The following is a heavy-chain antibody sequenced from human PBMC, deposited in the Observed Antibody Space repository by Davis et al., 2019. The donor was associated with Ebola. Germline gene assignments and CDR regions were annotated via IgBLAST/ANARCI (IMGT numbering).Heavy chain of an antibody. J-gene: IGHJ4*02. CDR2: ISSSSSYI. CDR3: ARYYRAVAGHFDY. CDR1: GFTVSNNY. Sequence: GESLKISCAASGFTVSNNYMSWVRHTPGKGLEWVSSISSSSSYIYYADSVKGRFTISRDNAKNSLYLQMNSLRAEDTAVYYCARYYRAVAGHFDYWGQGTLVTVSS. V-gene: IGHV3-21*01. D-gene: IGHD6-19*01.